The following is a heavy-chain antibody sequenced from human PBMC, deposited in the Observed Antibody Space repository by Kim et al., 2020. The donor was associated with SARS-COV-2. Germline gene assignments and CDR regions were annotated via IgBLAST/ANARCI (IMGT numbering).Heavy chain of an antibody. CDR3: ARLSMVRGSSFDY. CDR2: ISSSSSYI. V-gene: IGHV3-21*01. Sequence: GGSLRLSCAASGFTFSSYSMNWVRQAPGKGLEWVSSISSSSSYIYYADSVKGRFTISRDNAKNSLYLQMNSLRAEDTAVYYCARLSMVRGSSFDYWGQGTLVTVSS. J-gene: IGHJ4*02. D-gene: IGHD3-10*01. CDR1: GFTFSSYS.